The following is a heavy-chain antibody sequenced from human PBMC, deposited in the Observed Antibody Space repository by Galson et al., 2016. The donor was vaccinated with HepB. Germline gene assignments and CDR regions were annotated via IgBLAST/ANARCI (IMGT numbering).Heavy chain of an antibody. J-gene: IGHJ4*02. V-gene: IGHV4-59*02. Sequence: SETLSLTCSVSGGSVSGYYWAWVRQPPGKGLECIGFVHYSGSTRYNPSFKSRVTISVDTSKNQFSLSLTSVTPADTAVYYCARVGPYYGSGTYLQKFYLDSWGQGTLVPVSS. CDR1: GGSVSGYY. CDR2: VHYSGST. CDR3: ARVGPYYGSGTYLQKFYLDS. D-gene: IGHD3-10*01.